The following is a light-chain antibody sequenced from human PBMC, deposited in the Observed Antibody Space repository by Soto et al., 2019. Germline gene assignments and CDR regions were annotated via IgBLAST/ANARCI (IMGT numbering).Light chain of an antibody. V-gene: IGKV1-5*01. CDR2: DAS. Sequence: DIPMTQSPSTLSASVGDGVTITCRASETITTSLAWYQQQPGTAPKVLIYDASTLESGVPSRFSGSGSGTEFTLTISSLQPADFATYYCQQYGSYPRTFGQGTKVEIK. J-gene: IGKJ1*01. CDR1: ETITTS. CDR3: QQYGSYPRT.